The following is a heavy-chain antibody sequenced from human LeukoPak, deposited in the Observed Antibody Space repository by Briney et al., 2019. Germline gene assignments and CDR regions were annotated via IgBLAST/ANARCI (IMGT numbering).Heavy chain of an antibody. D-gene: IGHD4-17*01. CDR3: TRPYYGDYMNGDY. J-gene: IGHJ4*02. CDR1: GGSFSGYY. CDR2: INHSGST. V-gene: IGHV4-34*01. Sequence: SETLSLTCAVYGGSFSGYYWSWIRQPPGKGLEWIGEINHSGSTNYNPSLESRVTISVDTSKNQFSLKLSSVTAADAAVYYCTRPYYGDYMNGDYWGQGTLVTVSS.